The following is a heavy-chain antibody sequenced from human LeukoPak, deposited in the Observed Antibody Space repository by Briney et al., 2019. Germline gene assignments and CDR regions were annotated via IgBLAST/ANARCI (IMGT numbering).Heavy chain of an antibody. D-gene: IGHD2-2*01. Sequence: SETLSLTCTVSGGSVTSDYWSWIRQPPGKGLEWIGYMYYSGSTNYNPSLKSRVTISGDTSKNQFSLKLSSVTAADTAVYYCVRRYCSSTSCPIDYWGQGTLVSVSS. CDR2: MYYSGST. CDR1: GGSVTSDY. V-gene: IGHV4-59*08. CDR3: VRRYCSSTSCPIDY. J-gene: IGHJ4*02.